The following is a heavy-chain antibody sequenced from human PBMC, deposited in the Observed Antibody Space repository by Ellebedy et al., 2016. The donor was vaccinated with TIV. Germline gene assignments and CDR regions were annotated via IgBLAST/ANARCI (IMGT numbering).Heavy chain of an antibody. Sequence: ASVKVSCKASGYTFTSYGISWVRQAPGQGLEWMGGIIPIFGTANYAQKFQGRVTITADESTSTAYMELSSLRSEDTAVYYCAREGDSGSSLWGQGTLVTVSS. CDR3: AREGDSGSSL. J-gene: IGHJ4*02. D-gene: IGHD1-26*01. CDR2: IIPIFGTA. CDR1: GYTFTSYG. V-gene: IGHV1-69*13.